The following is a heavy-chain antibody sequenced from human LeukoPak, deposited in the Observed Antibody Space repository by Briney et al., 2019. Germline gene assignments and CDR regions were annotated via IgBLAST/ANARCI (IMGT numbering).Heavy chain of an antibody. D-gene: IGHD2-15*01. V-gene: IGHV4-59*01. J-gene: IGHJ4*02. CDR2: IYYSGST. CDR3: ARNKCSGGSCFPLLDY. Sequence: SETLSLTCTVSGGSISSYYWSWIRQPAGKGLEWIGYIYYSGSTNYNPSLKSRVTISVDTSKNQFSLKLSSVTAADTAVYYCARNKCSGGSCFPLLDYWGQGTLVTVSS. CDR1: GGSISSYY.